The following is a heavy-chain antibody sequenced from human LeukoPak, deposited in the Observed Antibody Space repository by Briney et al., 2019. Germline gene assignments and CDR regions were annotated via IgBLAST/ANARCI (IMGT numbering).Heavy chain of an antibody. J-gene: IGHJ5*02. D-gene: IGHD3-10*01. CDR2: IYHSGST. V-gene: IGHV4-30-2*01. CDR3: ARGVYYYGSGSYHNVLLWFDP. Sequence: PSETLSLTCAVSGGSISSGGYSWSWIRQPPGKGLEWIGYIYHSGSTSYNPSLKSRVTISIDTSKNQFSLKLSYVTAADTAVYFCARGVYYYGSGSYHNVLLWFDPWGQGTLVTVSS. CDR1: GGSISSGGYS.